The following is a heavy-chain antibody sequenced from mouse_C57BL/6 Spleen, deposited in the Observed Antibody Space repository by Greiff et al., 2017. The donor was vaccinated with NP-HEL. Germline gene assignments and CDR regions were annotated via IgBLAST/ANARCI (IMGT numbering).Heavy chain of an antibody. Sequence: EVKLMESGGGLVKPGGSLKLSCAASGFTFSSYAMSWVRQTPEKRLEWVATISDGGSYTYYPDNVKGRFTISRDNAKNNLYLQMSHLKSEDTAMYYCARGIAYYSNYYFDYWGQGTTLTVSS. CDR2: ISDGGSYT. J-gene: IGHJ2*01. CDR3: ARGIAYYSNYYFDY. D-gene: IGHD2-5*01. CDR1: GFTFSSYA. V-gene: IGHV5-4*03.